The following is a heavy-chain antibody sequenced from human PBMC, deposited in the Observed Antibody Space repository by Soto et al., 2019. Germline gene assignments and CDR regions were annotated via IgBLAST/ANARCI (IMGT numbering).Heavy chain of an antibody. D-gene: IGHD5-12*01. CDR1: GYTFTSYG. J-gene: IGHJ4*02. Sequence: ASVKVSCKASGYTFTSYGISWVRQAPGQGLEWMGWISAYNGNTNYAQKLQGRVTMTTDTSTSTAYMELRSLRSDDTAVYYSARPPDRGYSGYDPTPPINKGGQEPLVTVSS. V-gene: IGHV1-18*01. CDR2: ISAYNGNT. CDR3: ARPPDRGYSGYDPTPPINK.